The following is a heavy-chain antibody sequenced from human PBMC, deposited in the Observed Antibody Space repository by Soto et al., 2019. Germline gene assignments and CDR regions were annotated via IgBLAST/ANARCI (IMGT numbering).Heavy chain of an antibody. CDR3: GRQDGIRDAYYFDS. D-gene: IGHD2-21*01. J-gene: IGHJ4*02. V-gene: IGHV4-39*01. CDR2: LYFTGST. CDR1: GGFVSDSSYY. Sequence: SETLSLTCRVSGGFVSDSSYYWAWMRQPPGKGLEWIGSLYFTGSTYYNPSLKSRVTISMDTSENEFSLRLNSVTAADTAVYYCGRQDGIRDAYYFDSWGQGTLVTVSS.